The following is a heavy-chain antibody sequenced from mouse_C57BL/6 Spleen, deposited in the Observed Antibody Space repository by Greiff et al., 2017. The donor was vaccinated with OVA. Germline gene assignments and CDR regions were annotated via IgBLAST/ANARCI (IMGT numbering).Heavy chain of an antibody. D-gene: IGHD1-1*01. J-gene: IGHJ4*01. CDR2: IDPETGDT. Sequence: EVQLQQSGAELVRPGASVKLSCTASGFNIKDDYMHWVKQRPEQGLEWIGWIDPETGDTEYASKFQGKATITADTSSNTAYLQLSSLTSEDTAVYYCTFYYYGSNYAMDYWGQGTSVTVSS. V-gene: IGHV14-4*01. CDR1: GFNIKDDY. CDR3: TFYYYGSNYAMDY.